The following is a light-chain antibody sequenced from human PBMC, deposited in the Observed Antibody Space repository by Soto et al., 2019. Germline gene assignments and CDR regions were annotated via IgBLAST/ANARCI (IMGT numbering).Light chain of an antibody. CDR1: SSAVGGYKY. CDR3: ISYTSSSPRV. Sequence: QSALTQPASVSGSPGQSITLSCTGTSSAVGGYKYVSWYQQHPGKAPTLMIYDIRNRPSGVSNRFSGSKSGNTASLTISGLQAEDEADYYCISYTSSSPRVFGTGTKLTVL. CDR2: DIR. V-gene: IGLV2-14*03. J-gene: IGLJ1*01.